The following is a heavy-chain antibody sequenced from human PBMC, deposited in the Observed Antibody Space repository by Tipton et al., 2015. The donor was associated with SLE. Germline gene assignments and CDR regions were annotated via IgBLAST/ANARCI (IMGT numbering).Heavy chain of an antibody. J-gene: IGHJ4*02. CDR1: GGTIRNDGYY. CDR3: ARFYYDASGYQAVDY. CDR2: VYYSGSA. V-gene: IGHV4-31*03. D-gene: IGHD3-22*01. Sequence: TLSLTCTVSGGTIRNDGYYWSWIRQHPGKGLECIGYVYYSGSAYYNPSLKSRVSISVDTSKIHFSLRLTSVTAADTAVYYCARFYYDASGYQAVDYWGQGILVTVSS.